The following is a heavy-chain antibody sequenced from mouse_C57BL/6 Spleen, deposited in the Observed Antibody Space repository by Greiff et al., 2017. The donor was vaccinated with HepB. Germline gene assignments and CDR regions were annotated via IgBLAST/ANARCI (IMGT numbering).Heavy chain of an antibody. CDR1: GYAFSSSW. CDR3: ARWYGSSVAMDY. D-gene: IGHD1-1*01. CDR2: IYPGDGDT. V-gene: IGHV1-82*01. J-gene: IGHJ4*01. Sequence: QVQLQQSGPELVKPGASVKISCKASGYAFSSSWMNWVKQRPGKGLEWIGRIYPGDGDTNYNGKFKGKATLTADKSSSTAYMQLSSLTSEDSAVYFGARWYGSSVAMDYWGQGTSVTVSS.